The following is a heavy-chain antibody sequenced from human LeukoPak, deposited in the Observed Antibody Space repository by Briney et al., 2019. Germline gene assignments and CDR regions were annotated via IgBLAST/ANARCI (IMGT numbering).Heavy chain of an antibody. CDR2: IDTAGDT. D-gene: IGHD3-10*01. CDR3: ARKLWGHGMDV. J-gene: IGHJ6*02. Sequence: PGGSLRLSCAASGFTLSSYDMQWVRQITGKGLEWVSTIDTAGDTFYLDSVKGRFTISRDSAKTSLYLEMNSLRAGDTAIYYCARKLWGHGMDVWGQGTTVTVSS. CDR1: GFTLSSYD. V-gene: IGHV3-13*04.